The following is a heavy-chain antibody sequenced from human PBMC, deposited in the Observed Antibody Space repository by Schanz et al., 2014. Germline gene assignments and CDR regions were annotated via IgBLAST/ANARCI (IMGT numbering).Heavy chain of an antibody. V-gene: IGHV1-8*02. D-gene: IGHD3-16*01. Sequence: QVQLVQSAPEVKKPGASVKVSCKASGYSFTTYGLNWVRQAPGQGLEWMGWMNPTTGNRGYAQNFQGRVTMTRNTSITTAYLELSSLRSGDTAVYYCTKGRTFGRWGQGTLVTVSS. CDR3: TKGRTFGR. CDR1: GYSFTTYG. J-gene: IGHJ4*02. CDR2: MNPTTGNR.